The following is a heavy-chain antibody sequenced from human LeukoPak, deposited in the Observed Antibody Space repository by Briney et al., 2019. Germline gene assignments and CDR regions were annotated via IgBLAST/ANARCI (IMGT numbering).Heavy chain of an antibody. CDR3: AKTPIAVAGTYFDY. CDR2: ITSDSSSR. CDR1: GFSFSSYA. J-gene: IGHJ4*02. Sequence: GGSLKLSCGASGFSFSSYAMNWVRQAPGKGLEWVSTITSDSSSRYYADSVKGRFTISRDNSRDTLYVQMNSLRAEDTAVYYCAKTPIAVAGTYFDYWGQGALVTVSS. V-gene: IGHV3-23*01. D-gene: IGHD6-19*01.